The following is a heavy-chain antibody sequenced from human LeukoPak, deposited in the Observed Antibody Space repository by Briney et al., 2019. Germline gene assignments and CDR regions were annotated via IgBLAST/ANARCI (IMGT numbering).Heavy chain of an antibody. Sequence: SGGSLRLSCAASGFTFSSYAMSWVRQAPGKGLEWVSAISGSGGSTYYADSVKGRFTISRDNSKNTLYLQMNSLRAEDTAVYYCAGGMAAAGYYFDYWGQGTLVTVSS. V-gene: IGHV3-23*01. CDR1: GFTFSSYA. D-gene: IGHD6-13*01. J-gene: IGHJ4*02. CDR2: ISGSGGST. CDR3: AGGMAAAGYYFDY.